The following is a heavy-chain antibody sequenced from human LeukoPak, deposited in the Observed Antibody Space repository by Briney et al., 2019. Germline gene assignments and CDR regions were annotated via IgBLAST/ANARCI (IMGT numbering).Heavy chain of an antibody. Sequence: PSETLSLTCTVSGGSISSSSYYWGWIRQPPGKGLEWIGSIYYSGSTYYNPSLKSRVTISVDTSKNQFSLKLSSVTAADTAVYYCARDLIPRRYLGHWDFDYWGQGTLVTVSS. V-gene: IGHV4-39*07. J-gene: IGHJ4*02. CDR1: GGSISSSSYY. CDR2: IYYSGST. D-gene: IGHD3-16*01. CDR3: ARDLIPRRYLGHWDFDY.